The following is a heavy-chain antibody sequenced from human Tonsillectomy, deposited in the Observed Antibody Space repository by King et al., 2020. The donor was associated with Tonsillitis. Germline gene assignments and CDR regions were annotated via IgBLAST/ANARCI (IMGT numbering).Heavy chain of an antibody. CDR2: ISAYDGNT. J-gene: IGHJ4*02. CDR3: ARDPGYSSGWYLDY. D-gene: IGHD6-19*01. Sequence: VQLVESGAEVKKPGASVKVSCKASGYTFTSFGISWVRLAPGQGLYWMGWISAYDGNTNYAQKLQGRGTMTTDSSTSTAYMELRSLRSDDTAVYYCARDPGYSSGWYLDYWGQGTLVTVSS. CDR1: GYTFTSFG. V-gene: IGHV1-18*01.